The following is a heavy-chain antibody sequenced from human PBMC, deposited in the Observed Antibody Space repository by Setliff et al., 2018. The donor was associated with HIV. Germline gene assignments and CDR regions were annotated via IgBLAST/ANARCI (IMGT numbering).Heavy chain of an antibody. Sequence: GGSLRLSCAASGFTFSSYWMSWVRQAPGKGLEWVANIKQDGSEKYYTDSVKGRFTISRDNAKNSLYLQMNSLRAEDTAVYYCARDHRPYFYDKAWFDPWGQGTLVTVSS. CDR2: IKQDGSEK. CDR3: ARDHRPYFYDKAWFDP. V-gene: IGHV3-7*01. CDR1: GFTFSSYW. D-gene: IGHD3-22*01. J-gene: IGHJ5*02.